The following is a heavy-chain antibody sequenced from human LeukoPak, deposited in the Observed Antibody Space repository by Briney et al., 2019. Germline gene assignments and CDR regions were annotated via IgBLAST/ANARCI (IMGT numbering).Heavy chain of an antibody. J-gene: IGHJ5*02. D-gene: IGHD2-2*01. CDR1: GFTFSSYA. CDR3: ARDLAYYATDQ. CDR2: IGKDGSGN. V-gene: IGHV3-7*01. Sequence: TGGSLRLSCAASGFTFSSYAIHWVRPGPGKGLEWVTNIGKDGSGNHYVDSVKGRFTISRDNAKNSLYLQMNSLRADDTAVYYCARDLAYYATDQWGQGTLVTVSS.